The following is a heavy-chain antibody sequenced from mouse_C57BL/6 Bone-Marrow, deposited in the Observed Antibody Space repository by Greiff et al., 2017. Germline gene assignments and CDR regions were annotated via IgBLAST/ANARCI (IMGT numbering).Heavy chain of an antibody. CDR2: ISAGGGYT. CDR3: ARDYYGSSSFAY. V-gene: IGHV5-4*01. J-gene: IGHJ3*01. CDR1: GFTFSSYA. Sequence: EVKLEESGGGLVKPGGSLKLSCAASGFTFSSYAMSWVRQTPEKRLEWVATISAGGGYTYYPDNVKGRFTISRENAKNNLYLQMSHLKSDDTAMYYCARDYYGSSSFAYWGQGTMVTVSA. D-gene: IGHD1-1*01.